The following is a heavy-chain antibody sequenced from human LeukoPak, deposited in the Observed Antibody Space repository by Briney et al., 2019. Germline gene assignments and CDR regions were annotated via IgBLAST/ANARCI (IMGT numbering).Heavy chain of an antibody. V-gene: IGHV3-23*01. CDR2: ISGSGDST. D-gene: IGHD4-23*01. Sequence: GGSLRLSCAASGFTFSSYAMSWVRQAPGKGLEWVSAISGSGDSTNYADSVKGRFTISRDNAKNSLYLQMNSLRAEDTAVYYCARKSTYGGNSVWGQGTLVTVSS. CDR3: ARKSTYGGNSV. J-gene: IGHJ4*02. CDR1: GFTFSSYA.